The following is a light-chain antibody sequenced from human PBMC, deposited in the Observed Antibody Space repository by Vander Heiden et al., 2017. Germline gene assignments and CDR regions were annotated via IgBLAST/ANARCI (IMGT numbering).Light chain of an antibody. CDR1: SSDVGNYNL. Sequence: QSALTQPPPASGAPGQAITISCTGTSSDVGNYNLVSWYQQHPGKAPKLMIYEVSRRPVGDSNRFSGSKSGNTASLTISGLQAEDEADYCCCSYTGSNTVVFGGGTKLSVL. J-gene: IGLJ2*01. CDR2: EVS. V-gene: IGLV2-23*02. CDR3: CSYTGSNTVV.